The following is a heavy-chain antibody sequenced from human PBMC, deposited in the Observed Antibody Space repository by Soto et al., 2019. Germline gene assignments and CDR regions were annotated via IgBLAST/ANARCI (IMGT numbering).Heavy chain of an antibody. CDR1: GFTFSSYS. D-gene: IGHD3-10*01. V-gene: IGHV3-21*01. Sequence: GGSLRLSCAASGFTFSSYSMNWVRQAPGKGLEWVSSISSSSSYIYYADSVKGRFTISRDNAKNTLYLQMNSLRAEDTAVYYCARGGPNYYYYYMDVWGKGTTVTVSS. CDR3: ARGGPNYYYYYMDV. J-gene: IGHJ6*03. CDR2: ISSSSSYI.